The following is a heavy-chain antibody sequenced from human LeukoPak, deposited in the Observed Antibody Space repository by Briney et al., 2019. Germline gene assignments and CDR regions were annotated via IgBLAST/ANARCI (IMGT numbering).Heavy chain of an antibody. D-gene: IGHD3-16*01. CDR2: IVPIFGIP. CDR3: ARGLGEVPFDY. V-gene: IGHV1-69*01. J-gene: IGHJ4*02. Sequence: SVKVSCKTSGENFGTSGISWVRQAPGQGLEWLGGIVPIFGIPSYAQNFQGRVMIVADESTRTVYLEVRNLRSEDTAVFFCARGLGEVPFDYWGQGSLVTVSS. CDR1: GENFGTSG.